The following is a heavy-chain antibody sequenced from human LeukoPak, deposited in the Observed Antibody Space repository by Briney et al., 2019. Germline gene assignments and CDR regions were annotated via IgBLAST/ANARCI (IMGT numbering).Heavy chain of an antibody. Sequence: ASVKVSCKASGYTFIDHYIHWVRQAPGQGLEWMGWINPNSGDTNYAQNFQDRVTMTRDTSINTAYMELSRLRSDDTAVYYCARGVVTAVHSNYYDSSGSYGMDVWGQGTTVTVSS. V-gene: IGHV1-2*02. J-gene: IGHJ6*02. CDR2: INPNSGDT. CDR3: ARGVVTAVHSNYYDSSGSYGMDV. CDR1: GYTFIDHY. D-gene: IGHD3-22*01.